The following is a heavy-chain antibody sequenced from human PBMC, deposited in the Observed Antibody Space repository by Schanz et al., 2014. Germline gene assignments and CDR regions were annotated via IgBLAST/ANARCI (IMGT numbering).Heavy chain of an antibody. CDR2: INSDGSTT. V-gene: IGHV3-74*01. D-gene: IGHD5-12*01. J-gene: IGHJ3*01. Sequence: EVQLVESGGGFVQPGGSLRLSCAASGFTFSSYWMHWVRQAPGKGLVWVSRINSDGSTTIYADSVKGRFTISRDSSKNTLFLQMNSLRAEDTAVYFCARDGGRDGYNLAFDVWGQGTLVTVSS. CDR1: GFTFSSYW. CDR3: ARDGGRDGYNLAFDV.